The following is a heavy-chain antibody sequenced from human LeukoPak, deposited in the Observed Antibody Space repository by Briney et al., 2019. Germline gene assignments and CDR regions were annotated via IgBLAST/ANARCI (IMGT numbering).Heavy chain of an antibody. CDR3: ARGPRYSSGWYVRWFDP. J-gene: IGHJ5*02. CDR1: GCTFTSYD. V-gene: IGHV1-8*01. Sequence: ASVKVSCKASGCTFTSYDINWVRQATGQGLKWMGWMNPNSGNTGYAQKLQGRVTMTRNTSISTAYMELSSLRSEETAVYYCARGPRYSSGWYVRWFDPWGQGTLVTVSS. CDR2: MNPNSGNT. D-gene: IGHD6-19*01.